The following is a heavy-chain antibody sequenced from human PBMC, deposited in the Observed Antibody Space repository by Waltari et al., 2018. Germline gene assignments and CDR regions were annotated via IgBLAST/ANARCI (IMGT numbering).Heavy chain of an antibody. CDR1: GGSITSLRYY. D-gene: IGHD1-26*01. CDR3: TDGRGRFEY. CDR2: IYYGGSA. Sequence: QVQLQESGPGLVKPSETLSLVCSVSGGSITSLRYYWAWIRQPPGKGLEWIGCIYYGGSAFYNPSLNSRVTLSFDTSKNQFSLHLRSATAADTAVYYCTDGRGRFEYWGQGTLVTVS. V-gene: IGHV4-39*01. J-gene: IGHJ4*02.